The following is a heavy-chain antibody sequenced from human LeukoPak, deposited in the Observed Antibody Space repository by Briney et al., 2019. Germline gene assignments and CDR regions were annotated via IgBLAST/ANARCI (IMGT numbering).Heavy chain of an antibody. CDR3: VCRGPWELTVLVY. CDR2: ISGSGGST. J-gene: IGHJ4*02. D-gene: IGHD3-10*01. Sequence: PGGSLRLSCAASGFTFSSYAMSWVRQAPRKGLEWVSAISGSGGSTYYADSVKGRFTISRDNSKNTLYLQMNSLRAEDTAVYYCVCRGPWELTVLVYWGQGTLVTVSS. CDR1: GFTFSSYA. V-gene: IGHV3-23*01.